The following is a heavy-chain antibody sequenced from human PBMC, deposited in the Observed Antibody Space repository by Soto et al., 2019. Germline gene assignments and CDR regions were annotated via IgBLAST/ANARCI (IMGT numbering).Heavy chain of an antibody. V-gene: IGHV1-18*01. Sequence: QGQLVQSGAEVKKPGASVKVSCKASGYTFTRYGISWVRQAPGQGLEWMGWISGYNGDTNYAQKIQRTVTITIDTSTSTAYMELKSPTSEDTAVYYCAKNGKPPYCYSGMDVWGQGATVTVSS. CDR3: AKNGKPPYCYSGMDV. J-gene: IGHJ6*02. CDR2: ISGYNGDT. CDR1: GYTFTRYG. D-gene: IGHD1-26*01.